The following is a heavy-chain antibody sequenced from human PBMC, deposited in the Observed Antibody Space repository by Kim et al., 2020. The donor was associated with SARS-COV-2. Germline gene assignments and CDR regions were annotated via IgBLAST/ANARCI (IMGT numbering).Heavy chain of an antibody. CDR3: ARFGPDDAFDV. Sequence: ASVKVSCKTSGYTFINYAMNWVRQAPGQGLEWVVWINTNTGDPTYAQGFTGRFLFSLDTSVSTAYLQISSLNGEDTAVYYCARFGPDDAFDVWGQGTMVTVSS. V-gene: IGHV7-4-1*02. CDR1: GYTFINYA. CDR2: INTNTGDP. D-gene: IGHD3-16*01. J-gene: IGHJ3*01.